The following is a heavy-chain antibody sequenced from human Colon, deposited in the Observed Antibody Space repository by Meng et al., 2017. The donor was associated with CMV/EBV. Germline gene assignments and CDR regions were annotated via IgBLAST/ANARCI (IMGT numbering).Heavy chain of an antibody. CDR2: ILPINGVP. Sequence: SVKVSCKASGYTFTYYFIHWVRQAPGQGLEWMGGILPINGVPKYTEKFQGRATFTADKSTGTAYMELSSLRSEDTAVYYCATSSCVTAITCAVALEPKDAFDLWGQGTMVTVSS. CDR3: ATSSCVTAITCAVALEPKDAFDL. CDR1: GYTFTYYF. J-gene: IGHJ3*01. D-gene: IGHD6-19*01. V-gene: IGHV1-69*10.